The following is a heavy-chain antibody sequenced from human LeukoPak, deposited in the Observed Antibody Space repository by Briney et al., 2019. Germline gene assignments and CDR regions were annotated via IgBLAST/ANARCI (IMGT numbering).Heavy chain of an antibody. CDR1: GLTFRTTW. CDR2: MNGEGTTI. D-gene: IGHD1-7*01. CDR3: ATARNFRFEY. Sequence: GGSLRLSCATSGLTFRTTWMRWVRQAPGKGLMWVSRMNGEGTTIDYADSVKGRFTVSRDYAKNTLFLQMNNLRTEDTALYFCATARNFRFEYWGQGSLVIVSA. J-gene: IGHJ4*02. V-gene: IGHV3-74*01.